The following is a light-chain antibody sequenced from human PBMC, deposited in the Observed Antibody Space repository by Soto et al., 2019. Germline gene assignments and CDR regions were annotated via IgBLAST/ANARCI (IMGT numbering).Light chain of an antibody. Sequence: DIVLTQSPGTLSLSPGEGATLSCRASQSVSSSHLAWYQQKPGQAPRLVIYGASSRATGIPDRFSGSGSGTDFTLTISILEPEDFAVYYCQQYGGSPLYTFGQGTTLEIK. V-gene: IGKV3-20*01. CDR2: GAS. CDR1: QSVSSSH. CDR3: QQYGGSPLYT. J-gene: IGKJ2*01.